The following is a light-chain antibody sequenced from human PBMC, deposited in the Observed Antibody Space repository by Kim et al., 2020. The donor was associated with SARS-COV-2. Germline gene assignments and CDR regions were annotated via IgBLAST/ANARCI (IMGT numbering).Light chain of an antibody. CDR2: GND. CDR3: AAWDGSLNVWV. V-gene: IGLV1-44*01. CDR1: TSNIGSNT. Sequence: QPVLPQPPSASGTPGQRVTISCSGSTSNIGSNTVNWFQQLPGTAPKLLIYGNDQRPSGVPVRFSGSKSGTSASLAISGLQSEDEADYYCAAWDGSLNVWVFGGGTQLTVL. J-gene: IGLJ3*02.